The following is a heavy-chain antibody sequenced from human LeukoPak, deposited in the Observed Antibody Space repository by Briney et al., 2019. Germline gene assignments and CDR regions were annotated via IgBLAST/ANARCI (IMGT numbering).Heavy chain of an antibody. CDR1: GGSISSYY. J-gene: IGHJ4*02. CDR2: ICTSGST. CDR3: ARAFGIVGARALYYFDY. Sequence: SETLSLTCTVSGGSISSYYWSWIRQPAGKGLEWIGRICTSGSTNYNPSLKSRVTMSVDTSKNQFSLKLSSVTAADTAVYYCARAFGIVGARALYYFDYWGQGTLVTVSS. V-gene: IGHV4-4*07. D-gene: IGHD1-26*01.